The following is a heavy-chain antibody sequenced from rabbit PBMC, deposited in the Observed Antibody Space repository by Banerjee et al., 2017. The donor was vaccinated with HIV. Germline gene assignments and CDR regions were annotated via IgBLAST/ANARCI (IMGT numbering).Heavy chain of an antibody. Sequence: QSLEESGGDLVKPGASLTLTCTASGFSFSSGYDMCWVRQAPGKGLEWIACIYAGNNDNTYYASWARGRFTVSKTSSTTVTLQMTSLTAADTATYFCARGGDDYGDYGDYFNLWGQGTLVTVS. CDR2: IYAGNNDNT. CDR3: ARGGDDYGDYGDYFNL. D-gene: IGHD2-1*01. J-gene: IGHJ4*01. CDR1: GFSFSSGYD. V-gene: IGHV1S40*01.